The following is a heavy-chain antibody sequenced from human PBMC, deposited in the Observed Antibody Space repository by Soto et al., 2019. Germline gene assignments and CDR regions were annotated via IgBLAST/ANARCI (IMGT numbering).Heavy chain of an antibody. D-gene: IGHD2-2*01. CDR2: IIPIFGPA. Sequence: SVKVSCKSSGHTFSSHSINWVRQAPGQGLEWMGGIIPIFGPANFAKKFQGRVTITADESTTTAYMELNSLRSEDTAVYYCATGSFTSTGGRIGYHYNAMDVWGQGTTVTVSS. CDR3: ATGSFTSTGGRIGYHYNAMDV. V-gene: IGHV1-69*13. J-gene: IGHJ6*02. CDR1: GHTFSSHS.